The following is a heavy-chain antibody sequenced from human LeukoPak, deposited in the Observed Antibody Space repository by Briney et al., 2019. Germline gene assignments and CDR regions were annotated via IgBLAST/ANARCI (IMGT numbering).Heavy chain of an antibody. D-gene: IGHD6-19*01. V-gene: IGHV3-23*01. CDR1: GFTFSISA. CDR2: ISGGSDPSTHFA. J-gene: IGHJ4*02. CDR3: AKDVPASGWRGFDY. Sequence: GESLTLSCAASGFTFSISAMTWVRQTPGKGLEWVSAISGGSDPSTHFAFYADSVRGRFTISKDKSKNTLFLQMASLRVEDTAVYYCAKDVPASGWRGFDYRGQGVLVTVSP.